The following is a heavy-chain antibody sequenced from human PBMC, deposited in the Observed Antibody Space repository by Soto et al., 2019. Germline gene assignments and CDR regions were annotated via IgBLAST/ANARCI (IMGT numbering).Heavy chain of an antibody. CDR1: GYTLTELS. CDR2: FDPEDGET. J-gene: IGHJ4*02. D-gene: IGHD3-16*02. CDR3: ATALGLVIGYFDY. V-gene: IGHV1-24*01. Sequence: ASVKVSCKVSGYTLTELSMHWVRQAPGKGLEWMGGFDPEDGETIYAQKFQGRVTMTEDTSTDTAYMELSSLRSDDTAVYYWATALGLVIGYFDYWGQGTLVTVSS.